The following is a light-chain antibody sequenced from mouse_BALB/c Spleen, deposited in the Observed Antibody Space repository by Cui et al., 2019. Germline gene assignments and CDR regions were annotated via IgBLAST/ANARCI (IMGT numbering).Light chain of an antibody. CDR2: NAK. CDR3: QHHYGTPLT. CDR1: ENIYSY. V-gene: IGKV12-44*01. Sequence: DIQMTQCPAALSASVGETVTITCRASENIYSYLAWYQQKQGKSPQLLVYNAKTLAEGVPSRFSGSGSGTQFSLKINSLQPEDFGSYYCQHHYGTPLTFGAGTKLELK. J-gene: IGKJ5*01.